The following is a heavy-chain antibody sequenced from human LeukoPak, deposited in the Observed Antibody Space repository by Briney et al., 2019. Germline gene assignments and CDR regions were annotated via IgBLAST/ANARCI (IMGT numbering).Heavy chain of an antibody. CDR2: IWYDGSNK. Sequence: GGSLRLSCAASGFAFSSYGMHWVRQGPGKGLEWVAVIWYDGSNKYYADSVKGRFTISRDNSKNTLYLQMNSLRAEDTAVYYCARESYSGYDLPLGYWGQGTLVTVSS. V-gene: IGHV3-33*01. D-gene: IGHD5-12*01. CDR3: ARESYSGYDLPLGY. J-gene: IGHJ4*02. CDR1: GFAFSSYG.